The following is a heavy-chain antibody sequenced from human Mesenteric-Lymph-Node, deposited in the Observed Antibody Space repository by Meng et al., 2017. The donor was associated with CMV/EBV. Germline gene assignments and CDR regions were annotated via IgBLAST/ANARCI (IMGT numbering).Heavy chain of an antibody. CDR3: ATRGWELPEDY. J-gene: IGHJ4*02. D-gene: IGHD1-26*01. CDR1: GGSISSYY. CDR2: IYYSGST. V-gene: IGHV4-59*01. Sequence: SETLSLTCTVSGGSISSYYWSWIRQPPGKGLEWIGYIYYSGSTKYNPSLKSRVTISVDTSKNQFSLKLSSVTAADTAVYYCATRGWELPEDYWGQGTLVTVSS.